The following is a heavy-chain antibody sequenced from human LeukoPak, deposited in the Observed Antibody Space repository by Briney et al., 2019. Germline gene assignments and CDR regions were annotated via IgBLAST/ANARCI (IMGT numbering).Heavy chain of an antibody. CDR3: AKKWGVGTTTLDYFDY. CDR1: GFTFSNYA. V-gene: IGHV3-23*01. D-gene: IGHD1-26*01. CDR2: ISGSGGST. Sequence: GGSLRLPCAASGFTFSNYAMSWVRQAPGKGLEWVSGISGSGGSTYYADSVKGRFTISRDNSKNTLYLQMNSLTDEDTAVYYCAKKWGVGTTTLDYFDYWGQGTLVTVSS. J-gene: IGHJ4*02.